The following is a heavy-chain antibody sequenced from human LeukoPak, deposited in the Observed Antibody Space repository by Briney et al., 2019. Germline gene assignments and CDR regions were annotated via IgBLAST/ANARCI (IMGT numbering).Heavy chain of an antibody. CDR3: GPQQYYYGSGSWSWFDP. CDR2: ISSSGSSI. CDR1: GFTLSSYE. J-gene: IGHJ5*02. Sequence: GGSLRLSCAASGFTLSSYEMNWVRQAPGKGLEWVSYISSSGSSIYYADSVKGRFTISRDNAKNSLYLQMNSLRAEDTAVYYCGPQQYYYGSGSWSWFDPWGQGTLVTVSS. D-gene: IGHD3-10*01. V-gene: IGHV3-48*03.